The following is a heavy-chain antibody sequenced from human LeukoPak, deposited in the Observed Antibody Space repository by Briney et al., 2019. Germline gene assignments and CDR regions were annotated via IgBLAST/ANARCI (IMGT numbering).Heavy chain of an antibody. Sequence: SETLSLTCAVYGASFSCYYWSWIRQPPGKGLEWIGEIDHSGSTNYNPSLKSRVTISVDTSKNQFSLKLSSVTAADTAVYYCARGYCSSTSCYRDYYYYYGMDVWGKGTTVTVSS. D-gene: IGHD2-2*02. CDR2: IDHSGST. CDR3: ARGYCSSTSCYRDYYYYYGMDV. V-gene: IGHV4-34*01. CDR1: GASFSCYY. J-gene: IGHJ6*04.